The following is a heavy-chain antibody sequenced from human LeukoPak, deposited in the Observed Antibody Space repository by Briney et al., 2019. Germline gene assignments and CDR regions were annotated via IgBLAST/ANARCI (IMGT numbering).Heavy chain of an antibody. CDR1: GFTFSSYW. CDR2: IKQDGSEK. J-gene: IGHJ4*02. V-gene: IGHV3-7*04. CDR3: ARVKTRVVPAAIGFDY. D-gene: IGHD2-2*01. Sequence: GGSLRLSCAASGFTFSSYWMSWVSQAPGKGLEWVANIKQDGSEKYYVDSVKGRFTISRDNAKNSLYLQMNSLRAEDTAVYYCARVKTRVVPAAIGFDYWGQGTLVTVSS.